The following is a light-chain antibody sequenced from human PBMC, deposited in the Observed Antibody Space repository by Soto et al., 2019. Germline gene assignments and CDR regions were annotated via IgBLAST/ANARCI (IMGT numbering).Light chain of an antibody. V-gene: IGKV1-8*01. J-gene: IGKJ2*01. Sequence: AIRMTQSPSSLSASTGDRVTITCRASQGISSYLAWYQQKPGKAPKLLIYAASTWQSGVPSRFSGSGSGTDFPLTIRFLPAEDFANFYCQQYYSYPMYTFGQGTKLEIK. CDR1: QGISSY. CDR3: QQYYSYPMYT. CDR2: AAS.